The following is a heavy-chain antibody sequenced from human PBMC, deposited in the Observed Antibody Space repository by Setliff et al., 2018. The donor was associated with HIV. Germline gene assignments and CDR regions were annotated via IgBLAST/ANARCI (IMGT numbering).Heavy chain of an antibody. J-gene: IGHJ4*02. Sequence: PSETLSLTCPVSGGSLNTGTYYWSWIRQPAGRGLEWIGHIYITKDTDYNPPLKSRVNISVDTSKNQFSLKLSSVTAAETAVYYCARVGYHGSGRYSFDYWGQGTLFTVSS. CDR1: GGSLNTGTYY. V-gene: IGHV4-61*09. CDR2: IYITKDT. D-gene: IGHD3-10*01. CDR3: ARVGYHGSGRYSFDY.